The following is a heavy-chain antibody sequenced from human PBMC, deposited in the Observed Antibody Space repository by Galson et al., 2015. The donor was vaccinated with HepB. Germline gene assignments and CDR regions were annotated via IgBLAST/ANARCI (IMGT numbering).Heavy chain of an antibody. J-gene: IGHJ5*01. CDR1: GFAFDSHA. Sequence: LRLSCAASGFAFDSHAMSWVRQAPGRGLEWNSGITGKGDSTFYADSVKGRFTVSKDNSNNMLYLQMNSLRAEDAGLYFCAKGYGLFDSWGQGILVTVSS. V-gene: IGHV3-23*01. D-gene: IGHD5-18*01. CDR2: ITGKGDST. CDR3: AKGYGLFDS.